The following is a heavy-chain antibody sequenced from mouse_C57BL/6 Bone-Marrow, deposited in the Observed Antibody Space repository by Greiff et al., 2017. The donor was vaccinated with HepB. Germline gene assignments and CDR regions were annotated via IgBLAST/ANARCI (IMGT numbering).Heavy chain of an antibody. CDR3: TRDRLRWAYYAMDY. CDR1: GFTFSSYA. V-gene: IGHV5-9-1*02. Sequence: EVKMVESGEGLVKPGGSLKLSCAASGFTFSSYAMSWVRQTPEKRLEWVAYISSGGDYIYYADTVKGRFTISRDNARNTLYLQMSSLKSEDTAMYYCTRDRLRWAYYAMDYWGQGTSVTVSS. J-gene: IGHJ4*01. D-gene: IGHD1-1*01. CDR2: ISSGGDYI.